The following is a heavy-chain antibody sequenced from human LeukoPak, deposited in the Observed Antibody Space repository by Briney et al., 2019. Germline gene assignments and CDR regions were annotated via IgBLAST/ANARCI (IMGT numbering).Heavy chain of an antibody. D-gene: IGHD6-13*01. Sequence: PSETLSLTCAVYGGSFSGYYWSWIRQPPGKGLEWIGEINHSGSTNYNPSLKSRVTISVDTSKNQFSLKLSSVTAADTAVYYCATSYSSRRIRFQHWGQGTLVTVSS. V-gene: IGHV4-34*01. CDR1: GGSFSGYY. CDR3: ATSYSSRRIRFQH. J-gene: IGHJ1*01. CDR2: INHSGST.